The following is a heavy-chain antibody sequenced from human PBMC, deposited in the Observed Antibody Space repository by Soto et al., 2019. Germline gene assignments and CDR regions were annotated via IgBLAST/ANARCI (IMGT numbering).Heavy chain of an antibody. J-gene: IGHJ4*02. Sequence: QVQLQESGPGLVKPSGTLSLNCAVSGDSFTSSNWWAWVRQPPGKGLEWIGDILHTGSTDYSPSLKSRVTLAIDTAKKQVPLNLTSVTAADTAVYYCARSPRRVGGKWYFAFWGQGTLVTVSS. CDR1: GDSFTSSNW. D-gene: IGHD1-26*01. CDR3: ARSPRRVGGKWYFAF. V-gene: IGHV4-4*02. CDR2: ILHTGST.